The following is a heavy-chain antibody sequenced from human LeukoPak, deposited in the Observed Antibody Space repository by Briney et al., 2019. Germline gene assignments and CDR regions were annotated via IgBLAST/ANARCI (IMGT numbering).Heavy chain of an antibody. D-gene: IGHD3-3*02. Sequence: ASVKVSCKASGYTFTGYYMHWVRQAPGQGLEWMGWISPYNGNTDYAQKLQGRVTMTTDTSTSTGYMELRSLRSDDTAVYYCARAIFGVVISFGGDVFYMDVWGKGTTVTVSS. J-gene: IGHJ6*03. CDR2: ISPYNGNT. V-gene: IGHV1-18*04. CDR3: ARAIFGVVISFGGDVFYMDV. CDR1: GYTFTGYY.